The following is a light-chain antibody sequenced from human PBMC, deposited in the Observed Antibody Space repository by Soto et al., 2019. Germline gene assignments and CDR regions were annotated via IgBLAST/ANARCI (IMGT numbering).Light chain of an antibody. V-gene: IGKV2-28*01. CDR2: LGS. Sequence: DIVLTQSPLSLPVTPGEPASISCRSSQSLLHSNGYNSLDWYLQKAGQSPQLLIYLGSNRASGVPDRFSGSGSGKDFTLKISRGEAEDVGVYYCMKALQTPVTFGGGTKVEIK. CDR1: QSLLHSNGYNS. J-gene: IGKJ4*01. CDR3: MKALQTPVT.